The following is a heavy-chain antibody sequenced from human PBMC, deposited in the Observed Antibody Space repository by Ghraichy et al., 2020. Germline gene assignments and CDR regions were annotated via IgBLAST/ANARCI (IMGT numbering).Heavy chain of an antibody. V-gene: IGHV3-23*01. J-gene: IGHJ4*02. CDR3: AKDNQWLVPRAYFDY. D-gene: IGHD6-19*01. CDR1: GFTFSSYA. Sequence: GESLRLSCAASGFTFSSYAMSWVRQAPGKGLEWVSAISGSGGSTYYADSVKGRFTISRDNSKNTLYLQMNSLRAEDTAVYYCAKDNQWLVPRAYFDYWGQGTLVTVSS. CDR2: ISGSGGST.